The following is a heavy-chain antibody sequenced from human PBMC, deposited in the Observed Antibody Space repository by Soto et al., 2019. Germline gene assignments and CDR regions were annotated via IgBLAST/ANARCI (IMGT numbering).Heavy chain of an antibody. Sequence: ETLSLTCAVYGGSFSGYYWSWIRQPPGKGLEWIGEINHSGSTNYNPSLKSRVTISVDTSKNQFSLKLSSVTAADTAVYYCARVGFHYYGSGSYRSPFDYWGQGTLVTVSS. V-gene: IGHV4-34*01. CDR2: INHSGST. J-gene: IGHJ4*02. CDR3: ARVGFHYYGSGSYRSPFDY. D-gene: IGHD3-10*01. CDR1: GGSFSGYY.